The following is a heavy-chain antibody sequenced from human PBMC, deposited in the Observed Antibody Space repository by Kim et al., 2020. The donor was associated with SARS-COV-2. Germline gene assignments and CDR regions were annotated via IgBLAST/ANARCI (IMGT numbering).Heavy chain of an antibody. CDR1: GFTVSSNY. V-gene: IGHV3-66*01. J-gene: IGHJ6*02. Sequence: GGSLRLSCAASGFTVSSNYMSWVRQAPGKGLEWVSVIYSGGSTYYADSVKGRITISRDNSKNTLYLQMNSLRAEDTAVYYCARGGRDGYNYYYYGMDVWGQGTTVTVSS. CDR3: ARGGRDGYNYYYYGMDV. D-gene: IGHD5-12*01. CDR2: IYSGGST.